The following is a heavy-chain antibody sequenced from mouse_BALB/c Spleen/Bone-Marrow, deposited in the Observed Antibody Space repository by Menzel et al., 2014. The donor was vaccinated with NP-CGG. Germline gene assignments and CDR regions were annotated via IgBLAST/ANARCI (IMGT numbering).Heavy chain of an antibody. CDR2: ICSGGSYT. CDR3: TRDDGYYYFDY. V-gene: IGHV5-6-4*01. J-gene: IGHJ2*01. Sequence: EVKLVESGGGLVKPGGSLKLSCAASGFTFSSYTMSWVRQTPEKRLEWVATICSGGSYTYYPDSVKGRFTISRDNAKNTLYLQMSSLKSEDTAMYYCTRDDGYYYFDYWGQGTTLTVSS. D-gene: IGHD2-3*01. CDR1: GFTFSSYT.